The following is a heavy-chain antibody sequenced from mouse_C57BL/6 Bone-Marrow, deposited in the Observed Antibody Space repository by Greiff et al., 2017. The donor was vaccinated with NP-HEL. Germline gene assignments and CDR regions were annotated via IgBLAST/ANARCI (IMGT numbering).Heavy chain of an antibody. D-gene: IGHD2-3*01. V-gene: IGHV1-81*01. CDR2: IYPRSGNT. CDR1: GYTFTSYG. J-gene: IGHJ2*01. CDR3: AKGGYYAYFDY. Sequence: QVQLQQSGAELVRPGASVKLSCKASGYTFTSYGISWVKQRTGQGLEWIGEIYPRSGNTYYNEKFKGKATLTADKSSSTAYMELRSLTSEDSAVYFCAKGGYYAYFDYWGQGTTLTVSS.